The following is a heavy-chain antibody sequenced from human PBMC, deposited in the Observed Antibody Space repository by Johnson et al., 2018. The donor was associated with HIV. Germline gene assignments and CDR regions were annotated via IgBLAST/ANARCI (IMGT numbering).Heavy chain of an antibody. Sequence: MLLVESGGGMVQPGGSLRLSCAASGFIVSNNYMNWVRQTPGKGLEWVSILHRDGTTYYADSVKGRFTISRDNSKNTLYLQMKRLRVEDTAVYYCERDDLDNSGHLMAFDMWGQGTMVTVSS. V-gene: IGHV3-66*01. CDR3: ERDDLDNSGHLMAFDM. D-gene: IGHD1-26*01. J-gene: IGHJ3*02. CDR2: LHRDGTT. CDR1: GFIVSNNY.